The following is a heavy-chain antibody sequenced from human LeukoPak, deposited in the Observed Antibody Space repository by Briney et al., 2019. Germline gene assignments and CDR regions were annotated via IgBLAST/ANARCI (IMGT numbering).Heavy chain of an antibody. V-gene: IGHV3-13*01. CDR2: IGTAGDT. D-gene: IGHD3-10*01. J-gene: IGHJ6*02. Sequence: GGSLRLSCAASGFTFSSYDMHWVRQATGKGLEWVSAIGTAGDTYYPGSVKGRFTISRENAKNSLYLQMNSLRAGDTAVYYRARGLVRGVIIDPYYYYGMDVWGQGTTVTVSS. CDR3: ARGLVRGVIIDPYYYYGMDV. CDR1: GFTFSSYD.